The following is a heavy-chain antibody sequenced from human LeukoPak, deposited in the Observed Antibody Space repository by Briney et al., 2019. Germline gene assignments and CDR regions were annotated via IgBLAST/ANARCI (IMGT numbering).Heavy chain of an antibody. Sequence: PSETLSLTCSVSGGSIRNYYWNWLRQAAGKELELIGRIHSSGTANYSPSLKSRVTMSIDTSTSQFSLRLSSVTAADTAVFYFARGAVGATPHDTFDSWGQGTMVTVSS. V-gene: IGHV4-4*07. CDR3: ARGAVGATPHDTFDS. J-gene: IGHJ3*02. D-gene: IGHD1-26*01. CDR2: IHSSGTA. CDR1: GGSIRNYY.